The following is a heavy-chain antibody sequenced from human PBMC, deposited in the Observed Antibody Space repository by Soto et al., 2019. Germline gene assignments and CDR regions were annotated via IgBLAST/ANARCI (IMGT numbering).Heavy chain of an antibody. D-gene: IGHD3-16*01. CDR2: IYWDDAK. Sequence: QITLKESGPTLVKPTQTLTLTCTFSGFSLSTSGVGVGWIRQPPGKALEWLALIYWDDAKHYSPSLKSRLTINKDTSKNQGGLTMTKMDPVDTATYYCAHKGGGDRILDYWGQGTLVTVSS. J-gene: IGHJ4*02. V-gene: IGHV2-5*02. CDR1: GFSLSTSGVG. CDR3: AHKGGGDRILDY.